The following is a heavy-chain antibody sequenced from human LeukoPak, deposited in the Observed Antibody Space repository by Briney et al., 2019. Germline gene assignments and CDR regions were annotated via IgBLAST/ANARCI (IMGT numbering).Heavy chain of an antibody. V-gene: IGHV3-23*01. D-gene: IGHD1-14*01. J-gene: IGHJ4*02. Sequence: GGSLTLSCVASGFTFSTYTMNWIRQAPGKGLEWVSTIIGSGVTTYYADSVKGRFTISRDNSKNTLYLQVNSLRVEDTAVYYCAKDASDTGYYFDYWGQGTLVTVSS. CDR1: GFTFSTYT. CDR3: AKDASDTGYYFDY. CDR2: IIGSGVTT.